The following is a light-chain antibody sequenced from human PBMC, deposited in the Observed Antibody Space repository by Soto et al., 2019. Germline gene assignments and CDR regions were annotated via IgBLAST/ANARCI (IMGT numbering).Light chain of an antibody. Sequence: DIVLTQSPYTLSLSPGARATLSCRASQSVSSSYLAWYQQKPGQAPRLLIYGASSRATGIPDRFSGSGSGTDFTLTISRLEPEDFAVYYCQQYGSSPGTFGQGTRLEIK. CDR2: GAS. J-gene: IGKJ5*01. CDR1: QSVSSSY. V-gene: IGKV3-20*01. CDR3: QQYGSSPGT.